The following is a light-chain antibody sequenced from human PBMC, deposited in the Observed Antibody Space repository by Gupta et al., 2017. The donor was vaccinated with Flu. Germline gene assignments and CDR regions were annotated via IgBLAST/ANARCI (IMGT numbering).Light chain of an antibody. CDR3: NSYAGSNNLV. J-gene: IGLJ2*01. V-gene: IGLV2-8*01. Sequence: QSALTQPPSASGSPGQSVTISCPGTSSDVGGYNYVSWYQQHPGKAPKLMIYEVIKRPSGVPDRFSGSKSGNTASLTVSGLQAEDEADYYCNSYAGSNNLVFGGGTKLTVL. CDR1: SSDVGGYNY. CDR2: EVI.